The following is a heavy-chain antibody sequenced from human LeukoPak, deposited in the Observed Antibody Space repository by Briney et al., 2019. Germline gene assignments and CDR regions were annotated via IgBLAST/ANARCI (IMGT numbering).Heavy chain of an antibody. D-gene: IGHD3-3*01. CDR2: INAYNGDT. J-gene: IGHJ4*02. CDR1: GYTFTNYG. CDR3: ARVGGYYTSPDY. V-gene: IGHV1-18*01. Sequence: GASVKVSCKASGYTFTNYGITWVRQAPGQGLEWMGWINAYNGDTNYVQKLQGRVTMTTDTSTSTAYMELRSLRSDDTAVYYCARVGGYYTSPDYWGQGTLVTAFS.